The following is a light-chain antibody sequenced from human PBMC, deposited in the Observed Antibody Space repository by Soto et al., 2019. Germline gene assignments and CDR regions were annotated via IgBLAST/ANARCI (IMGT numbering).Light chain of an antibody. J-gene: IGKJ4*01. CDR1: QSVSTY. V-gene: IGKV3-11*01. CDR2: DAF. Sequence: EIVLTQSPVTLSLSPGERATLPCRASQSVSTYLAWYQQKPGQAPRLLIYDAFKRATGIPARFSGSGSGTDFTLTISSLEPEDFAVYYCQQRSNWPSTFGGGTKVEIK. CDR3: QQRSNWPST.